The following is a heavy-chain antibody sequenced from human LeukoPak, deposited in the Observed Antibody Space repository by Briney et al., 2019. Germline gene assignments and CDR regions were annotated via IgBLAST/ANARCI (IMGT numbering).Heavy chain of an antibody. V-gene: IGHV4-4*07. CDR2: IYTSGST. Sequence: SETLSLTCTVSGGSISGYYWSWIRQPAGDGLEWIGRIYTSGSTHYNPSLRSRVTISLDRSKNQFSLKLSSVTAADTAVYFCAREEYNDSSGRILWGQGTLVTVSS. CDR3: AREEYNDSSGRIL. D-gene: IGHD3-22*01. J-gene: IGHJ4*02. CDR1: GGSISGYY.